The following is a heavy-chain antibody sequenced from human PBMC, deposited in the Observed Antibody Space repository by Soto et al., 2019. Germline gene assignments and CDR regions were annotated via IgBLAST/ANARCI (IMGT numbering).Heavy chain of an antibody. CDR1: GFTFSSYS. D-gene: IGHD4-4*01. J-gene: IGHJ6*03. CDR3: AGSNYDYYYYYMDV. V-gene: IGHV3-48*01. CDR2: ISSSSSTI. Sequence: GGSLRLSCAASGFTFSSYSMNWVRQAPGKGLEWVSYISSSSSTIYYADSVKGRFTISRDNAKNSLYLQTNSLRAEDTAVYYCAGSNYDYYYYYMDVWGKGTTVTVSS.